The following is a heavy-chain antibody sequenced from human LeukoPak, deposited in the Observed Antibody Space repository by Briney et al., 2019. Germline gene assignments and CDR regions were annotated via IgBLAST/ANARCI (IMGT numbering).Heavy chain of an antibody. CDR2: ISHDGTVK. Sequence: GGSLRLSCAASGFTFRNYGMKWVRQALGKGLEWVAVISHDGTVKYYADSVKGRFTISRDDSTTTLILQMNSLRVEDTAVYFCAKEGSEFSSSFLDYWGQGTLVTVSS. V-gene: IGHV3-30*18. CDR1: GFTFRNYG. D-gene: IGHD2-2*01. J-gene: IGHJ4*02. CDR3: AKEGSEFSSSFLDY.